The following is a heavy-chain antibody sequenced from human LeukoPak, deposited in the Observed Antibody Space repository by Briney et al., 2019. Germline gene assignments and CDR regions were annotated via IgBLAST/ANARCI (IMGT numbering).Heavy chain of an antibody. J-gene: IGHJ4*02. V-gene: IGHV3-21*01. D-gene: IGHD3-3*01. Sequence: GGSLRLSCAASGFTFSSYSMNWVRQAPGKGLEWVSSISSSSSYIYYADSVKGRFTISRDNSKNTLYLQMNSLRAEDTAVYYCARAKGDSDYYDFWSGSEGGLNFDYWGQGTLVTVSS. CDR1: GFTFSSYS. CDR3: ARAKGDSDYYDFWSGSEGGLNFDY. CDR2: ISSSSSYI.